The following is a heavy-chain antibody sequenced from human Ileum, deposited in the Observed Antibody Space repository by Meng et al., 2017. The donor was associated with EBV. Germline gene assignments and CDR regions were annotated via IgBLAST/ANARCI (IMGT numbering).Heavy chain of an antibody. J-gene: IGHJ4*02. CDR2: ISGRGGRT. CDR1: GFIFSSYA. D-gene: IGHD3-22*01. Sequence: EVQLLASGGGVVQPGGSLRLCCEAAGFIFSSYAMSWVRQAPGKGLEGVSVISGRGGRTDYADSVRGRFTITRDNSKNTVFLHMNSLRAEDTAVYYCAKGFHYRESSGHSSFDYWGQGTLVTVAS. CDR3: AKGFHYRESSGHSSFDY. V-gene: IGHV3-23*01.